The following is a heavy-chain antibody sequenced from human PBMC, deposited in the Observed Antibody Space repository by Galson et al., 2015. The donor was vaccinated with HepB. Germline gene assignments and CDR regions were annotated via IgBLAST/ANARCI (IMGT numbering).Heavy chain of an antibody. CDR3: ARAALEESTYCGGDCYRYYFDY. CDR2: IWYDGSNK. Sequence: SLRLSCAASGFTFSSYGMHWVRQAPGKGLEWVAVIWYDGSNKYYADSVKGRFTISRDNSKNTLYLQMNSLRAEDTAVYYCARAALEESTYCGGDCYRYYFDYWGQGTLVTVSS. V-gene: IGHV3-33*01. CDR1: GFTFSSYG. J-gene: IGHJ4*02. D-gene: IGHD2-21*01.